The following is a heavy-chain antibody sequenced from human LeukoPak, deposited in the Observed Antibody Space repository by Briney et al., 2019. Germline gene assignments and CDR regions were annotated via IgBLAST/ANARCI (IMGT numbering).Heavy chain of an antibody. CDR3: ARSDTVTTFDF. J-gene: IGHJ4*02. D-gene: IGHD4-17*01. Sequence: KESGPTLVNPTQTLTLTCTFSGFSLPTGGMCVSWIRQPPGKALEWLARTDWNDNQHYRTSLRTRLTISKDTSKNQVGLTMTNMDPVDTATYYCARSDTVTTFDFWGQGALVTVSS. CDR1: GFSLPTGGMC. V-gene: IGHV2-70*11. CDR2: TDWNDNQ.